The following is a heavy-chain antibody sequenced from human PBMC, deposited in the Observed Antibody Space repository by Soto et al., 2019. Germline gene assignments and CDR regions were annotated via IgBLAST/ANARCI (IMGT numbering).Heavy chain of an antibody. CDR2: IIPIFGTA. CDR3: ARLPTYGMDV. V-gene: IGHV1-69*13. Sequence: GASVKVSCKASGGAFSSYAISLVRQAPGQGLEWMGGIIPIFGTANYAQKFQGRVTITADESTRTAYMELSSLRSEDTAVYYCARLPTYGMDVWGQGTTVTVSS. CDR1: GGAFSSYA. J-gene: IGHJ6*01.